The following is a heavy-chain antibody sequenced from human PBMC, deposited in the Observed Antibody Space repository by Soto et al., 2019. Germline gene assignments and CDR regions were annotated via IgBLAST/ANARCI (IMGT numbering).Heavy chain of an antibody. CDR1: GFTFGSFA. CDR3: ARGSAGHYDSGTLLD. J-gene: IGHJ4*02. D-gene: IGHD3-10*01. V-gene: IGHV3-30-3*01. Sequence: QVQVVESGGGVVQPGRSLRLSCAASGFTFGSFAIHWVRQAPGKGLEWVAVISNDGINEYYADSVKGRFTISRDNSKNTLYLVLNSLRAEDTAVYYCARGSAGHYDSGTLLDWGQGTLVTVSS. CDR2: ISNDGINE.